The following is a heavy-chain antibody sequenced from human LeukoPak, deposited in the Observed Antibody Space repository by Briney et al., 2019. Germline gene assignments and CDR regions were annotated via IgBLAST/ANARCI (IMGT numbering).Heavy chain of an antibody. CDR3: ARGGWTTVTTYFDY. CDR2: ISSSSSYI. Sequence: KAGGSLRLSCAASGLTFSSYSMNWVRQAPGKGLEWVSFISSSSSYIYYADSVKGRFTISRDNAKNSVYLQMNSLRAEDTAVYYCARGGWTTVTTYFDYWGQGTLVTVSS. J-gene: IGHJ4*02. D-gene: IGHD4-17*01. V-gene: IGHV3-21*01. CDR1: GLTFSSYS.